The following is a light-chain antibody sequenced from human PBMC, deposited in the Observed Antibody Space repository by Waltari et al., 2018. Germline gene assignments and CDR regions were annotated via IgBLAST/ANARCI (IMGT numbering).Light chain of an antibody. J-gene: IGKJ2*01. CDR1: QSVINNY. CDR3: QQYGDSPYT. Sequence: EVVLTQSPDTLSLSPGERATLSCRASQSVINNYLAWYQQRPGQAPRLLIYDAFRRNTGIPDKYSGSGSGTDFTLTISRLEPEDFAVYYCQQYGDSPYTFGQGTKVEIK. V-gene: IGKV3-20*01. CDR2: DAF.